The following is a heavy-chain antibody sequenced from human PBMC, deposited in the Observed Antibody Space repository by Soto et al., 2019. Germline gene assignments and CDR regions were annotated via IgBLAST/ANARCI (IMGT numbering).Heavy chain of an antibody. V-gene: IGHV1-18*01. CDR1: GYTFINHG. CDR3: ARDGITGTERLDP. J-gene: IGHJ5*02. D-gene: IGHD1-1*01. CDR2: ISAYNANT. Sequence: QVQLVQSGAEVKKPGASVKVSCKASGYTFINHGISWARQAPGQGLEWMGWISAYNANTNYAQKFQGRVTMTTDTSTSSAYMELKSLTSDDTAVYYCARDGITGTERLDPWGQGTLVTVSS.